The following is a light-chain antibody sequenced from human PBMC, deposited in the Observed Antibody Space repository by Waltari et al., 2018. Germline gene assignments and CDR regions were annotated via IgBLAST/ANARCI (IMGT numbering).Light chain of an antibody. CDR2: YAS. J-gene: IGKJ1*01. Sequence: ELVLTKSPDFQSVGPKEKVTITCRASQSIGSRVHWYQQKPDQSPKCRIKYASQSISGVRSRFRGSGSGTDFTLTINCLEAEDVAVYYGHQIASLPRTFVPGTKVEIK. CDR3: HQIASLPRT. CDR1: QSIGSR. V-gene: IGKV6D-21*02.